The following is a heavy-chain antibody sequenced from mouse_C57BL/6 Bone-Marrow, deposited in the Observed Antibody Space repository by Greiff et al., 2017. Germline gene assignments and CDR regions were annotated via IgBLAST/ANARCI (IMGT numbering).Heavy chain of an antibody. D-gene: IGHD2-5*01. V-gene: IGHV1-55*01. J-gene: IGHJ1*03. CDR3: ARPCYSSYWYFDV. CDR1: GYTFSSYW. CDR2: ICPGGGCT. Sequence: VQLLEPGAGLVKPGASVKLSCKASGYTFSSYWITWVRQTPGQCLEWVATICPGGGCTNYTDNFKGRVTLTGDTSSNTTYLQLSHLTSEDSAVYYCARPCYSSYWYFDVWGTGTTVTVSS.